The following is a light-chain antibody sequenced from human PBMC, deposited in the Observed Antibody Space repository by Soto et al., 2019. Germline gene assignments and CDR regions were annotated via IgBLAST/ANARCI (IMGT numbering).Light chain of an antibody. Sequence: KQSLAALSLSPGERATLSCRASQSVSSYLAWYQQKPGQAPRLLIYDASNRATGIPAKFSGSGSGTDFTLTISSLEPEDSAVYHCQQRSNSPPWIPFGQRTRLEIK. J-gene: IGKJ5*01. V-gene: IGKV3-11*01. CDR1: QSVSSY. CDR2: DAS. CDR3: QQRSNSPPWIP.